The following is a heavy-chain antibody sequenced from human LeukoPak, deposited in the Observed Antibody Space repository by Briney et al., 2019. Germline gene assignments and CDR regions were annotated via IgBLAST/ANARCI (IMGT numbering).Heavy chain of an antibody. CDR1: GDFITAYY. CDR2: IYYSGST. J-gene: IGHJ4*02. Sequence: SETLSLTCTVSGDFITAYYWSWIRQPPGKGLEWIGSIYYSGSTCYNPSLKSRVTISVDTSKNQFSLKLSSVTAADTAVYYCASLDRTAMVRIDYWGQGTLVTVSS. D-gene: IGHD5-18*01. V-gene: IGHV4-39*07. CDR3: ASLDRTAMVRIDY.